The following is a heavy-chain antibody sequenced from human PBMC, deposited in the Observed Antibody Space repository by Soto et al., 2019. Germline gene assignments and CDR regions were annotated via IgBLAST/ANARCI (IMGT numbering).Heavy chain of an antibody. J-gene: IGHJ2*01. CDR2: IWYDGSNK. D-gene: IGHD1-26*01. CDR1: GFTFSSYG. Sequence: QVQLVASGGGVVQPGRSLRLSCAASGFTFSSYGMHWVRQAPGKGLEWVAVIWYDGSNKYYADSVKGRFTISRDNSKNTLYLQMNSLRAEDTAVYYCARSYSGSFDWYFDLWGRGTLVTVSS. CDR3: ARSYSGSFDWYFDL. V-gene: IGHV3-33*01.